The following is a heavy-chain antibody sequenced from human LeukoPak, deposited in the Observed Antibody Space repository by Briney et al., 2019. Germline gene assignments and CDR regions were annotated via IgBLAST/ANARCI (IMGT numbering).Heavy chain of an antibody. Sequence: SETLSLTCTVSGGSISSSSYYWGWIRQPPGKGLEWIGSIYYSGSTYYNPSLKSRVTISVDTSKNQFSLKLSSVTAADTAVYYCASIPGYSSGGYYYYYMDVWGKGTTVTASS. D-gene: IGHD6-19*01. V-gene: IGHV4-39*01. CDR1: GGSISSSSYY. J-gene: IGHJ6*03. CDR2: IYYSGST. CDR3: ASIPGYSSGGYYYYYMDV.